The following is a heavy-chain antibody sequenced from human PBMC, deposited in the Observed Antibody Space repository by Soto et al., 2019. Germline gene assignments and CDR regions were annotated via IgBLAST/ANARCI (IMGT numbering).Heavy chain of an antibody. J-gene: IGHJ4*02. D-gene: IGHD3-22*01. CDR1: KITFINYA. CDR2: ISGGGGRV. Sequence: EVQLLESGGGLVQPGGSLRLSCAASKITFINYAMSWVRQAPGKGLEWVSAISGGGGRVYHADSVKGRFTISRDNSKNTRYLQMNSLRAEDTAVYYCAKGRGYDSSGYAFDYWGQGTLVTVSS. V-gene: IGHV3-23*01. CDR3: AKGRGYDSSGYAFDY.